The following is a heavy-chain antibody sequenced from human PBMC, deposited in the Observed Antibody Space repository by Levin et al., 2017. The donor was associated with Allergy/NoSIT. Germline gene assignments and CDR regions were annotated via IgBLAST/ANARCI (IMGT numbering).Heavy chain of an antibody. CDR3: ARDGGYDYFDY. CDR1: GFTFSSYW. Sequence: GGSLRLSCAASGFTFSSYWMSWVRQAPGKGLEWVANIKQDGSEKYYVDSVKGRFTISRDNAKDSLYLQMNSLRAEDTAVYYCARDGGYDYFDYWGQGTLVTVSS. CDR2: IKQDGSEK. J-gene: IGHJ4*02. V-gene: IGHV3-7*01. D-gene: IGHD5-12*01.